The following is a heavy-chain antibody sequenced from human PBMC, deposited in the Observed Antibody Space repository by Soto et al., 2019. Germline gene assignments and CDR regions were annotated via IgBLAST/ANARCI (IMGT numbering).Heavy chain of an antibody. CDR1: GFTFSSYA. CDR2: ISGSGIST. D-gene: IGHD6-13*01. V-gene: IGHV3-23*01. J-gene: IGHJ4*02. CDR3: AKDYEYSSSWERIDY. Sequence: EVQLLESGGGLVQPGGSLRLSCAASGFTFSSYAMSWVRQAPGKGLEWVSAISGSGISTYYADSVKGRFTISRDNSKNTVYLQMNSPRAEDTAVYYCAKDYEYSSSWERIDYWGQGTLVTVSS.